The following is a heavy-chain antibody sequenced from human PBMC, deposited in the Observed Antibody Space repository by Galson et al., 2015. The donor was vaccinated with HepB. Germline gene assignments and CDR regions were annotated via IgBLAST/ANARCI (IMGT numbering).Heavy chain of an antibody. CDR1: GGTFSSYA. CDR3: AREGVSGVYDSSGYPPDY. D-gene: IGHD3-22*01. CDR2: IIPIFGTA. J-gene: IGHJ4*02. V-gene: IGHV1-69*13. Sequence: SVKVSCKASGGTFSSYAISWVRQAPGQGLEWMGGIIPIFGTANYAQKFQGRVTITADESTSTAYMELSSLRSEDTAVYYCAREGVSGVYDSSGYPPDYWGQGTLVTVSS.